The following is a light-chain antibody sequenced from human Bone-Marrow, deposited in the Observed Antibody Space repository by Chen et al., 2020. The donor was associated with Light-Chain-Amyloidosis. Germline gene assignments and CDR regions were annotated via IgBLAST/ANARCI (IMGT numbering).Light chain of an antibody. J-gene: IGLJ3*02. CDR2: DDS. CDR3: QVWDRSSDSPV. Sequence: SYVLTQPSSVSVAPGQTATIACGGNNIGSTSVHWYQQTPGQAPLLVVYDDSDRPSGIPERWSGSNSGNTATLTISRVEAGDEADYYCQVWDRSSDSPVFGGGTKLTVL. V-gene: IGLV3-21*02. CDR1: NIGSTS.